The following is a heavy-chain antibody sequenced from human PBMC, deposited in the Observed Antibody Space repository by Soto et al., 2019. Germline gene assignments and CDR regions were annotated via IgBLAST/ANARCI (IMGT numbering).Heavy chain of an antibody. CDR3: AVLAATAHFDY. CDR2: ISSTSTYI. J-gene: IGHJ4*02. V-gene: IGHV3-21*01. Sequence: EVQLVESGGGLVKPGGSLRLSCAASGFSFSDYTFNWVRQAPGKGLEWVSSISSTSTYIYYAASVKGRFSISRDNARNSLYLQLSSLRAEDTAVYYCAVLAATAHFDYWGQGTLVTVSS. D-gene: IGHD2-15*01. CDR1: GFSFSDYT.